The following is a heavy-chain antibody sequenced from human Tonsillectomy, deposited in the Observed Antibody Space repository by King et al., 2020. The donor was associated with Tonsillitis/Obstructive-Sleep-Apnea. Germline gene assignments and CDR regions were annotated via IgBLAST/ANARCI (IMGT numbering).Heavy chain of an antibody. V-gene: IGHV3-48*02. CDR1: GFTFSSYS. Sequence: VQLVESGGGLVQPGGSLRLSCAASGFTFSSYSMNWVRQAPGKGLEWVSYIDSSSSIIFYADSVKGRFTISRDNAKNSLYLQMKSLRDEDTAVYYCARDLGYSYGYTYWGQGTLVTVSS. CDR2: IDSSSSII. CDR3: ARDLGYSYGYTY. J-gene: IGHJ4*02. D-gene: IGHD5-18*01.